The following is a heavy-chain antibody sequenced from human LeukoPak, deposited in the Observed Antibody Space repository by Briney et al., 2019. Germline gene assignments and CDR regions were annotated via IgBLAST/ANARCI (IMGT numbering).Heavy chain of an antibody. V-gene: IGHV1-18*01. D-gene: IGHD6-19*01. CDR3: ALYSIGWPDY. CDR2: ISAYNGNT. Sequence: GASVKVSCKAAGYTFTSYGISWVRQAPGQGLEWMGWISAYNGNTNYAQKLQGRVTMATDTSTSTAYMELRSLRSDDTAVYYCALYSIGWPDYWGQATLVTVSS. J-gene: IGHJ4*02. CDR1: GYTFTSYG.